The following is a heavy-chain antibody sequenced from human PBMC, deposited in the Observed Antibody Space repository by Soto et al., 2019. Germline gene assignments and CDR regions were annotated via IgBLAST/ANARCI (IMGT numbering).Heavy chain of an antibody. V-gene: IGHV4-31*03. CDR2: LSYRGPT. D-gene: IGHD6-13*01. Sequence: HSHTYTVPGGYNRTNVYYWSWIPPHTGKGLEWVGYLSYRGPTAYSPSLKSRVTISVDTSKHQFSLSLTSLTAADTAVYPCARGRRAAGPFDSWVQGALVPGS. J-gene: IGHJ4*02. CDR1: GGYNRTNVYY. CDR3: ARGRRAAGPFDS.